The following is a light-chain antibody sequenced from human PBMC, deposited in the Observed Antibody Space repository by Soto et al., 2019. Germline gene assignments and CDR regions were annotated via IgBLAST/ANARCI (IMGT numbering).Light chain of an antibody. CDR1: QSISSF. CDR2: AAS. J-gene: IGKJ5*01. Sequence: MQMPQSPSSLSTSVGDRVTISCRASQSISSFLNWFQQKPRKAPKLLIYAASSLQSGVPSRFSGSGSGTNFTLTIDSLQPEDFATYYCQQSYSIWWTFGQGTRLEIK. CDR3: QQSYSIWWT. V-gene: IGKV1-39*01.